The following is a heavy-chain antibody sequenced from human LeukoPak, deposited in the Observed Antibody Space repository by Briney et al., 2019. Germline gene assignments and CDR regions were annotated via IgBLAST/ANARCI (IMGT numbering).Heavy chain of an antibody. D-gene: IGHD3-22*01. CDR2: ISGAGGTT. V-gene: IGHV3-23*01. CDR3: AKASDFDSSGFPIDVFDF. Sequence: PGGSLRLSCAASGFTFSTFDMSWVRQAPGEGLQWVSTISGAGGTTLFADSVKGRFSISRDNSNNKAFLQMNSLRVEDTAVYYCAKASDFDSSGFPIDVFDFWGQGLLVSVAS. J-gene: IGHJ4*02. CDR1: GFTFSTFD.